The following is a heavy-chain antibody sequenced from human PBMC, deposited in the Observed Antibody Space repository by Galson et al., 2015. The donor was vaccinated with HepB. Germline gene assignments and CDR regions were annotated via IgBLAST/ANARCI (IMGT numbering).Heavy chain of an antibody. CDR1: GGTFSSYA. CDR2: IIPILGIA. CDR3: ARAGGHDILTDN. J-gene: IGHJ4*02. Sequence: SVKVSCKASGGTFSSYAISWVRQAPGQGLEWMGGIIPILGIANYAQKFQGRVTITADKSTSTAYMELSSLRSEDTAVYYCARAGGHDILTDNWGQGTLVTVSS. D-gene: IGHD3-9*01. V-gene: IGHV1-69*10.